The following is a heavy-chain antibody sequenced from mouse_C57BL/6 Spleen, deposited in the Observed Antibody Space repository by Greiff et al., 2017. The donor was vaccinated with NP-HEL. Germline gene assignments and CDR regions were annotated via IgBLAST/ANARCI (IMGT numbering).Heavy chain of an antibody. CDR2: INPNNGGT. CDR1: GYTFTDYY. Sequence: EVQLQQSGPELVKPGASVKISCKASGYTFTDYYMNWVKQSHGKSLEWIGDINPNNGGTSYNQKFKGKATLTVDKSSSTAYMELRSLTSEDSAVYYCARAFYDYPIDWGQGTTLTVSS. V-gene: IGHV1-26*01. D-gene: IGHD2-4*01. J-gene: IGHJ2*01. CDR3: ARAFYDYPID.